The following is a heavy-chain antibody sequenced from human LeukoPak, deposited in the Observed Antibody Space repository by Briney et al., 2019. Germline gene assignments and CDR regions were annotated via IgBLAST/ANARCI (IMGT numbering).Heavy chain of an antibody. J-gene: IGHJ4*02. CDR3: AKDYSGSHHFDC. V-gene: IGHV3-23*01. D-gene: IGHD1-26*01. CDR2: ISGSGGST. CDR1: GFTFSRYA. Sequence: GGSLRLSCAASGFTFSRYAMSWVRQAPGKGLEWVSAISGSGGSTYYADSVKGRFTISRDNSKNTLYLQMNSLRAEDTAVYYCAKDYSGSHHFDCWGQGTLVTVSS.